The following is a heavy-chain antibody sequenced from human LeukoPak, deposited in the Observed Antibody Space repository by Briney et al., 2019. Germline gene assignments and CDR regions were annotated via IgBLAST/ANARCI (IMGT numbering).Heavy chain of an antibody. CDR3: ARGFALDF. CDR1: GDTVSSNSAA. V-gene: IGHV6-1*01. CDR2: TYYRSKWYY. Sequence: SQTLSLTCDISGDTVSSNSAAWNWIRQSPSRGLEWLGRTYYRSKWYYDYAVSVKSRITISPDTSKNQFSLQLNSVTADDTAVYYCARGFALDFWGQGSMVTVSS. J-gene: IGHJ3*01.